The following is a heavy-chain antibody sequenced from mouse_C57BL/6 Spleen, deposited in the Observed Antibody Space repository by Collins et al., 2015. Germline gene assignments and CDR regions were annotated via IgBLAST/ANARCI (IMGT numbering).Heavy chain of an antibody. CDR3: ARYYGNDYYAMDY. CDR1: GYTFTSYV. V-gene: IGHV1-14*01. Sequence: EVQLQQSGPELVKPGASVKMSCKASGYTFTSYVMHWVKQKPGQGLEWIGYINPYNDGTKYNEKFKGKATLTSDKSSSTAYMELSSLTSEDSAVYYCARYYGNDYYAMDYWGQGTSVTVSS. D-gene: IGHD2-1*01. J-gene: IGHJ4*01. CDR2: INPYNDGT.